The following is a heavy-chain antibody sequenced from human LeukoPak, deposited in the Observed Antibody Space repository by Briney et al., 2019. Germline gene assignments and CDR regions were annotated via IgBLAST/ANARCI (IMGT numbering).Heavy chain of an antibody. CDR1: GGSISSSSYY. Sequence: PSETLSLTCTVSGGSISSSSYYWGWIRQPPGKGLEWIANIFYSGSTYYNPSLKSRVTISVDTSKNQFSLKLSSVTAADTAVYYCARVVWFGELFTFDYWGQGTLVTVSS. D-gene: IGHD3-10*01. CDR2: IFYSGST. V-gene: IGHV4-39*07. J-gene: IGHJ4*02. CDR3: ARVVWFGELFTFDY.